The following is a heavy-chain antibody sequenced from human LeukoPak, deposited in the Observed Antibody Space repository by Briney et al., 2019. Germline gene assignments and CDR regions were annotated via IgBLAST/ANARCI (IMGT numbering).Heavy chain of an antibody. Sequence: GGSLRLSCAASGFTFDDYGMSWVRQAPGKGLEWVSGINWNGGSTGYADSVKGRFTISRDNAKNSLYLQMNSLRAEDTALYHCARVISTELLNWFDPWGQGTLVTVSS. CDR2: INWNGGST. CDR1: GFTFDDYG. D-gene: IGHD1-7*01. J-gene: IGHJ5*02. CDR3: ARVISTELLNWFDP. V-gene: IGHV3-20*01.